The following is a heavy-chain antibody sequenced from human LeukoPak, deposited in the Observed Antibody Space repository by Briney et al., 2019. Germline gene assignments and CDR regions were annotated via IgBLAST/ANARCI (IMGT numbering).Heavy chain of an antibody. Sequence: GASVKVSCKASGYTFTSYDINWVRQATGQGLEWMGWINPNSGGTNYAQKFQGRVTMTRDTSISTAYMELSRLRSDDTAVYYCARDHDDILTGYYMADYWGQGTLVTVSS. J-gene: IGHJ4*02. V-gene: IGHV1-2*02. CDR3: ARDHDDILTGYYMADY. CDR1: GYTFTSYD. D-gene: IGHD3-9*01. CDR2: INPNSGGT.